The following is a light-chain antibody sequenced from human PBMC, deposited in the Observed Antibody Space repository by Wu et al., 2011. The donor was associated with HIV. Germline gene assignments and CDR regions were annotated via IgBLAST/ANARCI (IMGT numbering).Light chain of an antibody. V-gene: IGKV3-11*01. J-gene: IGKJ5*01. CDR1: HSIDRS. CDR2: DAS. CDR3: QQRSNWPGT. Sequence: VLTQSPVILSLSPGERATLSCRASHSIDRSVAWYQQRPGQSPRLLIYDASTRATDIPARFRGGGSGTDFTLTISSLEPEDFAVYYCQQRSNWPGTFGQGTRLEIK.